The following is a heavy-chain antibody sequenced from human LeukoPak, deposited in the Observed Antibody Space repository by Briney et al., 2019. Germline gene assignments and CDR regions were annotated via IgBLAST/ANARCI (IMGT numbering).Heavy chain of an antibody. D-gene: IGHD4-17*01. CDR2: IYCSGST. CDR1: GGSISSGDYY. CDR3: ARVGPTDDYGDSHDAFDI. Sequence: PSETLSLTCTVSGGSISSGDYYWSWIRQPPGKGLEWIGHIYCSGSTNYNPSLKSRVTISVDTSKNHFSLKVTSVTAADTAVYYCARVGPTDDYGDSHDAFDIWGQGTLVAVSS. V-gene: IGHV4-61*03. J-gene: IGHJ3*02.